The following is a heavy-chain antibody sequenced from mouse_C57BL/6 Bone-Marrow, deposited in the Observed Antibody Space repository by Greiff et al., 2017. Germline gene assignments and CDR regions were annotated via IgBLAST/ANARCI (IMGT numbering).Heavy chain of an antibody. CDR1: GYTFTSYW. CDR3: ARPFYGSRLGY. Sequence: QVQLQQSGTELVKPGASVKLSCKASGYTFTSYWMHWVKQRPGQGLEWIGNINPSNGSTNYNEKFKSKATLTVDTSSSTAYMQLSSLTSEDSAVYYYARPFYGSRLGYWGQGTTLTVSS. V-gene: IGHV1-53*01. J-gene: IGHJ2*01. CDR2: INPSNGST. D-gene: IGHD1-1*01.